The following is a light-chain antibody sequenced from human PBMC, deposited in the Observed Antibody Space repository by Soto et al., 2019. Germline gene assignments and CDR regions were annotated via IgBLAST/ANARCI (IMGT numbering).Light chain of an antibody. J-gene: IGKJ4*01. CDR1: QSVSSY. V-gene: IGKV3-11*01. CDR3: QQRSKRVT. Sequence: EIVLTQSPATLALSPGERATLSCRASQSVSSYLAWYQQKPGQAPRLLIYDASNRATGIPAMFSGSGSGTDFTLTNSSLEPADFAVYYRQQRSKRVTFGGGTKVEIK. CDR2: DAS.